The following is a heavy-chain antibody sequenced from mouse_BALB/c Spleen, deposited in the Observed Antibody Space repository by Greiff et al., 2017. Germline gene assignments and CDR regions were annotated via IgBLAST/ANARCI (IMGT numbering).Heavy chain of an antibody. V-gene: IGHV5-17*02. CDR3: ARGAYGNAYAMDY. J-gene: IGHJ4*01. D-gene: IGHD2-10*02. Sequence: EVKVVESGGGLVQPGGSRKLSCAASGFTFSSFGMHWVRQAPEKGLEWVAYISSGSSTIYYADTVKGRFTISRDNPKNTLFLQMTSLRSEDTAMYYCARGAYGNAYAMDYWGQGTSVTVSS. CDR1: GFTFSSFG. CDR2: ISSGSSTI.